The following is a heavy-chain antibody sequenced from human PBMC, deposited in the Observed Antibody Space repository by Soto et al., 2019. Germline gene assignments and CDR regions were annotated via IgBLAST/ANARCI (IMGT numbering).Heavy chain of an antibody. Sequence: QVQLVESGGGVVQSGRSLRLSCAASGFTFSSYAMHWVRQAPGKGLEWVAVISYDGSNKYYADSVKGRFTISRDNSKNTLYLQMNSLRAEDTAVYYCARKSGSYMHGMDVWGQGTTVTVSS. CDR3: ARKSGSYMHGMDV. J-gene: IGHJ6*02. CDR1: GFTFSSYA. CDR2: ISYDGSNK. D-gene: IGHD1-26*01. V-gene: IGHV3-30-3*01.